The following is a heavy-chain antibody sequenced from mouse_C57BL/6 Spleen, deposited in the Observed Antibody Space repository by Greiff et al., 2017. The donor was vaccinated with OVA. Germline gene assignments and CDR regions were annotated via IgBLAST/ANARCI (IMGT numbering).Heavy chain of an antibody. V-gene: IGHV1-80*01. CDR1: GYAFSSYW. D-gene: IGHD5-1*01. CDR2: IYPGDGDT. J-gene: IGHJ2*01. Sequence: QVHVKQSGAELVKPGASVKISCKASGYAFSSYWMNWVKQRPGKGLEWIGQIYPGDGDTNYNGKFKGKATLTADKSSSTAYMQLSSLNSEDSAVYFCARRGYLYYFDYWGQGTTLTVSS. CDR3: ARRGYLYYFDY.